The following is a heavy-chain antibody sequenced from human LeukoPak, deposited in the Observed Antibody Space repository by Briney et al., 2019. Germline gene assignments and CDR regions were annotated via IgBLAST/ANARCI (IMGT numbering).Heavy chain of an antibody. CDR2: IGISSSTI. CDR1: GFTFSSYS. V-gene: IGHV3-48*01. Sequence: GGSLRLSCAGSGFTFSSYSMNWVRQAPGKGLEWVSYIGISSSTIYYADSVKGRFTISRDNAKNSLYLQMNSLRAEDTAVYYCARAVPGLDYWGQGILVTVSS. D-gene: IGHD1-14*01. J-gene: IGHJ4*02. CDR3: ARAVPGLDY.